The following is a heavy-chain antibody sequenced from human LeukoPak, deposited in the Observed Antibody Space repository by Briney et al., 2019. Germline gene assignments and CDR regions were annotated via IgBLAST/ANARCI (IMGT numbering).Heavy chain of an antibody. CDR1: GGSISSGDYY. CDR2: IYYSGST. V-gene: IGHV4-30-4*01. CDR3: ARDQGDGYPYYFDY. D-gene: IGHD5-24*01. J-gene: IGHJ4*02. Sequence: SETLSLTCTVSGGSISSGDYYRSWIRQPPGKGLEWIGYIYYSGSTYYNPSLKSRVTISVDTSKNQFSLKLSSVTAADTAVYYCARDQGDGYPYYFDYWGQGTLVTVSS.